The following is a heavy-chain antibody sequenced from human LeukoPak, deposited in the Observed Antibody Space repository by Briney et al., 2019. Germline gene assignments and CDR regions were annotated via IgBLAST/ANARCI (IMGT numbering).Heavy chain of an antibody. CDR1: DGSISSYY. CDR2: IYYSGST. V-gene: IGHV4-59*01. D-gene: IGHD3-10*01. J-gene: IGHJ5*02. CDR3: ARVLRGYYGSGSYLDP. Sequence: SGTLSLTCTVSDGSISSYYWSWIRQPPGKGLEWIGYIYYSGSTNYNPSLKSRVTISVDTSKNQLSLKLSSVTAADTAVYYCARVLRGYYGSGSYLDPWGQGTLVTVSS.